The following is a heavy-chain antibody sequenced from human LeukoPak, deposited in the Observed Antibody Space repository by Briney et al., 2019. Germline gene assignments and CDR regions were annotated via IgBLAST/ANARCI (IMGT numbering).Heavy chain of an antibody. V-gene: IGHV4-31*03. CDR2: IYYSGST. CDR3: ARAGNDFWSGPKYWFDP. J-gene: IGHJ5*02. Sequence: SETLSLTCTVSGDSISSSTFYWGWLRQPPGKGLEWIGYIYYSGSTYYNPSLKSRVTISVDTSKNQFSPKLSSVTAADTAVYYCARAGNDFWSGPKYWFDPWGQGTLVTVSS. CDR1: GDSISSSTFY. D-gene: IGHD3-3*01.